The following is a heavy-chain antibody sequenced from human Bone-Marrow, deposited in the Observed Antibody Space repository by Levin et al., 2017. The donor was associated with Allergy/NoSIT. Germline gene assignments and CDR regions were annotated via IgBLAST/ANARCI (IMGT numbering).Heavy chain of an antibody. CDR3: ASIPVGMQLEPKYYFDY. Sequence: SVKVSCKASGGTFSSYTISWVRQAPGQGLEWMGRIIPILGIANYAQKFQGRVTITADKSTSTAYMELSSLRSEDTAVYYCASIPVGMQLEPKYYFDYWGQGTLVTVSS. CDR1: GGTFSSYT. D-gene: IGHD1-1*01. CDR2: IIPILGIA. J-gene: IGHJ4*02. V-gene: IGHV1-69*02.